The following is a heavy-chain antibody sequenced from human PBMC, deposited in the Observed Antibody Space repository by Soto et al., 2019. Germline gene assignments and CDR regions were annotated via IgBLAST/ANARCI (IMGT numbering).Heavy chain of an antibody. Sequence: PGESLKISCKGSGYRFAGYWITWVRQKPGTGLEWMGRIDPSDSQTYYSPSFRGHVTISVTKSITTVFLQWSSLRASDTAMYYCARQIYDSDTGPNFQYYFDSWGQGTPVTVSS. CDR3: ARQIYDSDTGPNFQYYFDS. V-gene: IGHV5-10-1*01. J-gene: IGHJ4*02. D-gene: IGHD3-22*01. CDR2: IDPSDSQT. CDR1: GYRFAGYW.